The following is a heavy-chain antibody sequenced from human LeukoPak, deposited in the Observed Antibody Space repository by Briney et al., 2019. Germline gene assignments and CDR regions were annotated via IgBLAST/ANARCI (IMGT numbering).Heavy chain of an antibody. J-gene: IGHJ3*01. Sequence: GGYLRLSCVGSTDTFSSYSMNWFRQAPGKGLEWLSYINTNGEGVYYADFVKGRFAISRDNAKNSLYLLMNRLRAEDTGLYHSATHDFTKKVTFWGQGTVVTVSS. CDR3: ATHDFTKKVTF. CDR1: TDTFSSYS. D-gene: IGHD2-21*02. CDR2: INTNGEGV. V-gene: IGHV3-48*04.